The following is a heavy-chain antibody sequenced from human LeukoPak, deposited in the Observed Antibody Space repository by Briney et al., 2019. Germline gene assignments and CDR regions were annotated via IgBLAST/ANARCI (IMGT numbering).Heavy chain of an antibody. Sequence: PSETLSLTCTVSGGSISSYYWSWIRQPPGKGLEWSGYIYYSGSTNYNPSLKSRVTISVDTSKNQFSLKLSSVTAADTAVYYCARAPRYSSSSSGMDVWGQGTTVTVSS. D-gene: IGHD6-13*01. CDR1: GGSISSYY. V-gene: IGHV4-59*01. J-gene: IGHJ6*02. CDR3: ARAPRYSSSSSGMDV. CDR2: IYYSGST.